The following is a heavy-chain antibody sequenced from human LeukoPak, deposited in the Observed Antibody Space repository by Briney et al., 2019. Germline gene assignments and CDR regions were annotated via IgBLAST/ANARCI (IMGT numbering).Heavy chain of an antibody. D-gene: IGHD1-14*01. Sequence: GGSLRLSCAASGFTFRNYWMGWVRQAPGKGLEWEANIKEDGSQEHYVDSVKGRFTISRDNAKNSVFLQMNSLRAEDTAVYYCARDGPGAFDIWGQGTMVTVSS. V-gene: IGHV3-7*01. J-gene: IGHJ3*02. CDR3: ARDGPGAFDI. CDR2: IKEDGSQE. CDR1: GFTFRNYW.